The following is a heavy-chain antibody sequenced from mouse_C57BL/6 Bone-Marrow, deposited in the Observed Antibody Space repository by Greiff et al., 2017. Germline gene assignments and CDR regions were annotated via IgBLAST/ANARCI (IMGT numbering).Heavy chain of an antibody. V-gene: IGHV1-64*01. J-gene: IGHJ3*01. CDR3: ARLGLLLPSWFAY. D-gene: IGHD2-3*01. CDR2: IHPNSGST. Sequence: QVQLQQPGAELVKPGASVKLSCKASGYTFTSYWMHWVKQRPGQGLEWIGMIHPNSGSTNYNEKFKSKATLTVDKSSSTAYMQLSSLTSEDSAVYYCARLGLLLPSWFAYWGQGTLVTVSA. CDR1: GYTFTSYW.